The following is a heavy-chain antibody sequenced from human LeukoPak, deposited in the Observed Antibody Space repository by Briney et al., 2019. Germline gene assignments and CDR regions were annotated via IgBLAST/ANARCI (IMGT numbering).Heavy chain of an antibody. V-gene: IGHV4-4*07. CDR3: ARARRGSSWSEGTNWFDP. CDR1: GGSISSYY. J-gene: IGHJ5*02. D-gene: IGHD6-13*01. Sequence: SETLSLTCTVSGGSISSYYWSWIRQPAGKGLEWIGRIYTSGSTNYNPSLKSRVTMSVDTSKNQFSLKLSSVTAADTAVYYCARARRGSSWSEGTNWFDPWGQGTLVTVSS. CDR2: IYTSGST.